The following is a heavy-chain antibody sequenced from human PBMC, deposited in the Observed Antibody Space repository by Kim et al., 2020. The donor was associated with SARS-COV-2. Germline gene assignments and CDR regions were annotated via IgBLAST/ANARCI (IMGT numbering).Heavy chain of an antibody. V-gene: IGHV3-9*01. J-gene: IGHJ4*02. CDR2: ISWNSGSI. D-gene: IGHD2-21*02. CDR3: AKLAYCGGDCYSGDY. CDR1: GFTFDDYA. Sequence: GGSLRLSCAASGFTFDDYAMHWVRQAPGKGLEWVSGISWNSGSIGYADSVKGRFTISRDNAKNSLYLQMNSLRADDTALYYCAKLAYCGGDCYSGDYWGQGTLVTVSS.